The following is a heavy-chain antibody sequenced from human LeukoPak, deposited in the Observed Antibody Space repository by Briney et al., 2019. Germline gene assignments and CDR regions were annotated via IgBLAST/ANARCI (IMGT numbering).Heavy chain of an antibody. CDR2: IYYSGST. CDR1: GGSISSYY. V-gene: IGHV4-59*01. CDR3: ARVSWYYDFWSGYSSPRYMDV. D-gene: IGHD3-3*01. Sequence: PSETLSLTCTVSGGSISSYYWSWIRQPPGKGLEWIGYIYYSGSTNYNPSLKSRVTISVDTSKNQFSLKLSSVTAADTAVYYCARVSWYYDFWSGYSSPRYMDVWGKGTTVTVSS. J-gene: IGHJ6*03.